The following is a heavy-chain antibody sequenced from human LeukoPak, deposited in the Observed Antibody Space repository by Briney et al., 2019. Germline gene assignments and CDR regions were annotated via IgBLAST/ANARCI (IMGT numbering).Heavy chain of an antibody. CDR2: IYYSGST. J-gene: IGHJ6*03. V-gene: IGHV4-59*01. CDR3: AKEEYCSSTSCYHSPYYYYYMDV. Sequence: SETLSLTCTVSGGSISSYYWSWIRQPPGKGLEWIGYIYYSGSTNYNPSLKSRVTISVDTSKNQFSLKLSSVTAADTAVYYCAKEEYCSSTSCYHSPYYYYYMDVWGKGTTVTVSS. CDR1: GGSISSYY. D-gene: IGHD2-2*01.